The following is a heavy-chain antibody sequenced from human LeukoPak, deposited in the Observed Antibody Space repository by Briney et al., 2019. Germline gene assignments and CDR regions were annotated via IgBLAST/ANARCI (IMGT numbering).Heavy chain of an antibody. CDR1: GFTFSSYS. V-gene: IGHV3-21*01. CDR3: ARILTYYYDSSGYDDFDY. D-gene: IGHD3-22*01. Sequence: GGSLRLSCAASGFTFSSYSMNWVRQAPGKGLEWVSSISSSSSYIYYADSVKGRFTISRDNAKNSLYLQMNSLRAEGTAVYYCARILTYYYDSSGYDDFDYWGQGTLVTVSS. CDR2: ISSSSSYI. J-gene: IGHJ4*02.